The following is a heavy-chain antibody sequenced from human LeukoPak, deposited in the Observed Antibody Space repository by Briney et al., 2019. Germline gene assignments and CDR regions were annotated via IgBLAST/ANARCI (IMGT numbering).Heavy chain of an antibody. Sequence: PGGPLRLSCAASGFTFSSYAMHWVRQAPGKGLEWVSVIYSGGSTYYADSVKGRLTISRDNSKNTLYLQMNSLRAEDTAVYYCARDTLTGFNDAFDIWGQGTMVTVSS. D-gene: IGHD3-10*01. CDR3: ARDTLTGFNDAFDI. CDR1: GFTFSSYA. V-gene: IGHV3-66*01. CDR2: IYSGGST. J-gene: IGHJ3*02.